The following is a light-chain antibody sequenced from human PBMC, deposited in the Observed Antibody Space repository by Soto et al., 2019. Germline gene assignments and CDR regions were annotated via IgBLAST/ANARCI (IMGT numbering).Light chain of an antibody. CDR3: QQYGGSPPAFT. J-gene: IGKJ3*01. CDR1: QRVRSNY. V-gene: IGKV3-20*01. Sequence: EIVLTQSPGTLSLSPWERATLSCRASQRVRSNYLAWYQQKPGQTPRLVMYGTSNRATGIPDRFSGSGSGTEFILTISRVEPEDFAVYFCQQYGGSPPAFTFGPGTKVEIK. CDR2: GTS.